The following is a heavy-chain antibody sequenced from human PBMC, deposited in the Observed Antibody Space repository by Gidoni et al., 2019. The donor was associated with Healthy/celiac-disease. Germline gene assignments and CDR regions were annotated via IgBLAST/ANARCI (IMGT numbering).Heavy chain of an antibody. D-gene: IGHD6-13*01. CDR1: GFTFSSYG. Sequence: QVQLVESGGGVVQPGRSLRLSCAASGFTFSSYGMHWVRQAPGKGLGWVAVISYDGSNKYYADSVKGRFTISRDNSKNTLYLQMNSLRAEDTAVYYCAKTAAAGLTAYYFDYWGQGTLVTVSS. CDR3: AKTAAAGLTAYYFDY. V-gene: IGHV3-30*18. J-gene: IGHJ4*02. CDR2: ISYDGSNK.